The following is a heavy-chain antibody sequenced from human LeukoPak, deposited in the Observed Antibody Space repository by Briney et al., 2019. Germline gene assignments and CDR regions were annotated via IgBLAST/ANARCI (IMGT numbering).Heavy chain of an antibody. Sequence: EGSLRLSCEASGFTFSSYWMHWVRQAPGKGLVWVSRIDTDGSSTTYADSVKGRFTISRDNAKNTLYLQMNSLRAEDTAVYYCATEMAAMVYWGQGTLVTVSS. V-gene: IGHV3-74*01. J-gene: IGHJ4*02. D-gene: IGHD5-24*01. CDR2: IDTDGSST. CDR1: GFTFSSYW. CDR3: ATEMAAMVY.